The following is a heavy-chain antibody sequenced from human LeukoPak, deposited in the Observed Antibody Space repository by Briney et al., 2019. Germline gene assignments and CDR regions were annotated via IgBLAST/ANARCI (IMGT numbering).Heavy chain of an antibody. V-gene: IGHV1-2*02. CDR2: INPNGGGT. Sequence: ASVKVSCKASGYAFTGYYMHWVRQAPGQGLEWMGWINPNGGGTNYAQKFQGRVTMTRDTSISTAYMELSRLRSDDTAVYYCARDRAPYYYDSSAYYFDYWGQGTLVTVSS. D-gene: IGHD3-22*01. CDR1: GYAFTGYY. CDR3: ARDRAPYYYDSSAYYFDY. J-gene: IGHJ4*02.